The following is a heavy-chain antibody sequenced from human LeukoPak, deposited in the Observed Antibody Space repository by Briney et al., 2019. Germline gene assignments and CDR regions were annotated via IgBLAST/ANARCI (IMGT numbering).Heavy chain of an antibody. V-gene: IGHV3-7*01. CDR1: GFTFSSYW. D-gene: IGHD6-13*01. CDR3: ARPPHIAAAGQD. CDR2: IKRDGSEK. J-gene: IGHJ4*02. Sequence: GGSLRLSCAASGFTFSSYWMTWVRQAPGKGLEWVANIKRDGSEKYYMDSVKGRFTISRDSAKNSLYLQMNSLRVDDTAVYYCARPPHIAAAGQDWGQGTLVTVSS.